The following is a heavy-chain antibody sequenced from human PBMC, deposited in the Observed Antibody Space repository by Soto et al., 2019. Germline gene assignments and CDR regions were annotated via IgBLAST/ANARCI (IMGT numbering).Heavy chain of an antibody. CDR2: IYPGDSDT. CDR3: ARATSSSWLSWLDP. Sequence: GESLKISCMGSVYSFTSYWIGWVRQMPGKGLEWMGIIYPGDSDTRYSPSFQGQVTISADKSISTAYLQWSSLKASDTAMYYCARATSSSWLSWLDPWGQGTLVTISS. V-gene: IGHV5-51*01. J-gene: IGHJ5*02. CDR1: VYSFTSYW. D-gene: IGHD6-13*01.